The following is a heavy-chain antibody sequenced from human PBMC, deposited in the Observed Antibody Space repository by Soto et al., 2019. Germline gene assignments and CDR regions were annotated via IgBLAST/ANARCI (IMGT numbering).Heavy chain of an antibody. CDR1: GFSFDDYA. J-gene: IGHJ6*02. CDR2: VTWNGGGI. Sequence: EVQLVESGGGLVQPGRSMRLSCAASGFSFDDYAMHWVRQAPGKGLEWVSGVTWNGGGIGYADSVKGRFTISRDNAKNSLYLQMNSLRAEDTALYYCAKDRGVYGDYVGAGGMDVWGQGTTVTVSS. D-gene: IGHD4-17*01. CDR3: AKDRGVYGDYVGAGGMDV. V-gene: IGHV3-9*01.